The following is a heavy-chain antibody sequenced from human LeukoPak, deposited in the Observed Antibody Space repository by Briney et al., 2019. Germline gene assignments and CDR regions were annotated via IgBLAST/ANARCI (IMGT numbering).Heavy chain of an antibody. V-gene: IGHV3-23*01. D-gene: IGHD3-22*01. CDR3: AYLDSSGYYYGRLRY. CDR1: GFTFSDYS. J-gene: IGHJ4*02. CDR2: ISGSGGST. Sequence: GGSLRLSCAPSGFTFSDYSMSWVRQAPGKGLEWVSAISGSGGSTYYADSVKGRFTVSRDNSKNTLYLHMNSLRAEDTAVYFCAYLDSSGYYYGRLRYWGQGTPVTVSS.